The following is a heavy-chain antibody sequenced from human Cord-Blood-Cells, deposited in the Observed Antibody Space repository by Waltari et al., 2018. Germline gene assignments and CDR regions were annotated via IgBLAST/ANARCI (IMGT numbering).Heavy chain of an antibody. CDR1: GYPSTSYA. D-gene: IGHD1-26*01. J-gene: IGHJ5*02. CDR2: TNAGNGNT. CDR3: ARDVGARAVDP. Sequence: QVQLVQPGAEVTKPGASVKASCKASGYPSTSYALHWVRQAPGQRLEWLGWTNAGNGNTKYSQKFQGRVTITRDTSASTAYMELSSLRSEDTAVYYCARDVGARAVDPWGQGTLVTVSS. V-gene: IGHV1-3*01.